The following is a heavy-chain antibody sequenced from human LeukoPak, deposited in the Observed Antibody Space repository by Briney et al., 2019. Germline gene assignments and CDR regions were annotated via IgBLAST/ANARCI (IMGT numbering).Heavy chain of an antibody. V-gene: IGHV1-69*05. Sequence: SVKVSCKPPGGTFSSYAISWVRQAPGQGLEWMGRIIPIFGTANYAQKFQGRVTITTDESTSTAYMELSRLRSEDTAVYYCAREDIVVVVAATDAFDIWGQGTMVTASS. CDR2: IIPIFGTA. J-gene: IGHJ3*02. CDR1: GGTFSSYA. CDR3: AREDIVVVVAATDAFDI. D-gene: IGHD2-15*01.